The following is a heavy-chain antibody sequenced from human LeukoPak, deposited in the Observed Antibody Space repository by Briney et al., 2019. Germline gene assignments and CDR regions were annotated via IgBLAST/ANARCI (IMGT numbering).Heavy chain of an antibody. V-gene: IGHV3-9*03. D-gene: IGHD6-13*01. J-gene: IGHJ6*03. CDR3: AKGTATGITFRYYYMDV. CDR2: INWNSGSI. CDR1: GFTFDDYA. Sequence: GRSLRPSCAASGFTFDDYAMHWVRQAPGKGLEWVSGINWNSGSIGYADSVKGRFTISRDNAKNSLYLQMNSLRAEDMALYYCAKGTATGITFRYYYMDVWGKGTTVTVSS.